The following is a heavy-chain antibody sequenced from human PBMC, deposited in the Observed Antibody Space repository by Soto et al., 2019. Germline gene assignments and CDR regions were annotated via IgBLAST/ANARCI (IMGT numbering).Heavy chain of an antibody. CDR2: TSGSGVST. D-gene: IGHD5-18*01. Sequence: GGSLRLSCAASGFTFSSYAMSWVRQAPGKGLAWVSATSGSGVSTYYADSVKGRFTISRYNSKNTLDLQMNSLRAEDTAVYYSAKPTRIQLWAFDIWGQGTMVTVSS. CDR1: GFTFSSYA. J-gene: IGHJ3*02. CDR3: AKPTRIQLWAFDI. V-gene: IGHV3-23*01.